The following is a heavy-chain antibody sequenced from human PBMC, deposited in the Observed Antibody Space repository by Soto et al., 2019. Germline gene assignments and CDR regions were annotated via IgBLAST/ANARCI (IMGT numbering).Heavy chain of an antibody. J-gene: IGHJ3*02. Sequence: ESGGGVVQPGRSLRLSCTASGFTFSTYVMHWVRQAPGKGLEWVAAIWYDASNKYYVDSVKGRFTISRDNSKNSLYLQMNSLRAEDTAVYYCAREGSGTTFDIWGQGTMVTVSS. V-gene: IGHV3-33*01. CDR2: IWYDASNK. CDR1: GFTFSTYV. D-gene: IGHD6-19*01. CDR3: AREGSGTTFDI.